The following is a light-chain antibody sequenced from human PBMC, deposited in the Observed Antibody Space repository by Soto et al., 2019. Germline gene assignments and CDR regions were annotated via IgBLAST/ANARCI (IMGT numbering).Light chain of an antibody. CDR3: CSYAGGPVI. Sequence: QSVLTQPPSVSGAPGQTVTISCAGTSSNIGSNYDVHWYQHLPGTAPKLLIFGYTNRPSGVPDRFSGSKSGTSASLAITGLQSEDEAAYHCCSYAGGPVIFGGGTKLTVL. CDR1: SSNIGSNYD. V-gene: IGLV1-40*01. CDR2: GYT. J-gene: IGLJ2*01.